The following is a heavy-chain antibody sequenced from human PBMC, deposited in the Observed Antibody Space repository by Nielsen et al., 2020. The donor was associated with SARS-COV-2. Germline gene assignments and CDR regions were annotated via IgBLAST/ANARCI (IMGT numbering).Heavy chain of an antibody. CDR3: ARERSREYGIDV. D-gene: IGHD1-26*01. V-gene: IGHV1-46*01. Sequence: ASVKVSCKASGYTIISYYMHWVRHAPGHGLEWMGIINPSGGSTSYAQKFQGRVTFTRDTSASTAYMELSSLRFEDTAVYYCARERSREYGIDVWGQGTTVTVSS. J-gene: IGHJ6*02. CDR2: INPSGGST. CDR1: GYTIISYY.